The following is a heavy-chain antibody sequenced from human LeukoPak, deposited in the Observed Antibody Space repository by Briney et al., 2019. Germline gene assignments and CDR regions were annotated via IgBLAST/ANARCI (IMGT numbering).Heavy chain of an antibody. CDR2: ISTSGTTV. CDR3: ARDSVVRGVIPIRSDS. Sequence: GGSLRLSCAASGFTFSNYEMNWVRQTPGKGLEWISYISTSGTTVYYGDSVRGRFTISRDNAKNSLYLHMDSLGAEDTAVYYCARDSVVRGVIPIRSDSWGQGTLVTVSS. J-gene: IGHJ4*02. CDR1: GFTFSNYE. V-gene: IGHV3-48*03. D-gene: IGHD3-10*01.